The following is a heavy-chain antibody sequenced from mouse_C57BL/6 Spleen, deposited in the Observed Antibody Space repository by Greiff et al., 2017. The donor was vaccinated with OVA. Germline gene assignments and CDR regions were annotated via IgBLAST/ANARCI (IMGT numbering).Heavy chain of an antibody. CDR2: ISYDGSN. CDR1: GYSITSGYY. Sequence: EVKLQESGPGLVKPSQSLSLTCSVTGYSITSGYYWNWIRQFPGNKLEWMGYISYDGSNNYNPSLKNRISITRDTSKNQFFLKLNSVTTEDTATYYCARLDDGYYVYAMDYWGQGTSVTVSS. D-gene: IGHD2-3*01. J-gene: IGHJ4*01. V-gene: IGHV3-6*01. CDR3: ARLDDGYYVYAMDY.